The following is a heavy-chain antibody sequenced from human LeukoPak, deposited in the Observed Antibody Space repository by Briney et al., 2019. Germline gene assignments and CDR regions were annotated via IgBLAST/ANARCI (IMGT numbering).Heavy chain of an antibody. CDR3: ARDSSSGYYLDY. Sequence: GGSLRLSCAASGFTFGKSWIHWVRQAPGKGLVWVSHINRDGSSTNYADSVKGRFIISRDNAKNTLYLQMNSLRAEDTAVYYCARDSSSGYYLDYWGQGTLVTVSS. J-gene: IGHJ4*02. CDR2: INRDGSST. CDR1: GFTFGKSW. D-gene: IGHD3-22*01. V-gene: IGHV3-74*01.